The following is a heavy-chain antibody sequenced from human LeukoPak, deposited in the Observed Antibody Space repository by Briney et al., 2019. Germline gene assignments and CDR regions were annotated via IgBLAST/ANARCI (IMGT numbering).Heavy chain of an antibody. J-gene: IGHJ4*02. Sequence: GGSLRLSCAASGIPVSSNYMSWVRQAPGKGLEWVSTFYRGDSTYYADSVKGRFTISRDNSKNTLYLQMNSLRAEDTAVYYCARYYDSSGRTGGAFDCWGQGTLVTVSS. CDR1: GIPVSSNY. CDR3: ARYYDSSGRTGGAFDC. D-gene: IGHD3-22*01. V-gene: IGHV3-66*02. CDR2: FYRGDST.